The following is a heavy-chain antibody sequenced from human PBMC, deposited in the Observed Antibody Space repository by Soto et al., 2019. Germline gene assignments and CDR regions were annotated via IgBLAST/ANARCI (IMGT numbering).Heavy chain of an antibody. CDR3: AKAPPRYCSSTSCYAPTYSYYGMEV. D-gene: IGHD2-2*01. CDR2: IIPILGIA. Sequence: SVKVSCKASGGTFSSYTISWVRQAPGQGLEWMGRIIPILGIANYAQKFQGRVTITADKSTSTAYMELSSLRSEDTAVYYCAKAPPRYCSSTSCYAPTYSYYGMEVGGQGTTVTVSS. CDR1: GGTFSSYT. J-gene: IGHJ6*02. V-gene: IGHV1-69*02.